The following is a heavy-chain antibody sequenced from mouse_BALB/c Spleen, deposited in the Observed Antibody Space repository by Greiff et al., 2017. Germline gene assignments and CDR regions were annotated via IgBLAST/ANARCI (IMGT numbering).Heavy chain of an antibody. V-gene: IGHV1-69*02. J-gene: IGHJ2*01. CDR3: TRSGGSDY. Sequence: VQLQQPGAELVRPGASVKLSCKASGYTFTSYWINWVKQRPGQGLEWIGNIYPSDSYTNYNQKFKDKATLTVDKSSSTAYMQLSSPTSEDSAVYYCTRSGGSDYWGQGTTLTVSS. CDR2: IYPSDSYT. CDR1: GYTFTSYW.